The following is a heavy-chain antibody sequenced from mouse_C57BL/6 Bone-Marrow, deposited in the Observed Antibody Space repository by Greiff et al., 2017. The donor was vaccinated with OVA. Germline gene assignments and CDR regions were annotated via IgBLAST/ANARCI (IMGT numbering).Heavy chain of an antibody. D-gene: IGHD2-3*01. CDR3: ARGYDGYFLY. CDR1: GYTFTSYW. Sequence: QVQLQQPGAELVRPGSSVKLSCKASGYTFTSYWMHWVKQRPIRGLEWIGNIDPSDSETHYNQKFKDKATLTVDKSSSTAYMQLSSLTSEDSAVYYCARGYDGYFLYWGQGTTLTVSS. J-gene: IGHJ2*01. CDR2: IDPSDSET. V-gene: IGHV1-52*01.